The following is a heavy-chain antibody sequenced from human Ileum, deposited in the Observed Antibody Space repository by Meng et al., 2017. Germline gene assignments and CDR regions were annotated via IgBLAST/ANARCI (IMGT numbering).Heavy chain of an antibody. CDR3: VRNEGYSLGD. CDR2: ISQESGRT. V-gene: IGHV4-4*02. J-gene: IGHJ4*02. Sequence: AQVREEVPGLVARSGALSLPCALSGDSCRSLDWGSWVRQPPGKGLEWIGEISQESGRTNYNPSLKSRVTISLDKSKNQFSLNLNAVTAADTAVYYCVRNEGYSLGDWGQGTLVTVSS. CDR1: GDSCRSLDW. D-gene: IGHD2-21*01.